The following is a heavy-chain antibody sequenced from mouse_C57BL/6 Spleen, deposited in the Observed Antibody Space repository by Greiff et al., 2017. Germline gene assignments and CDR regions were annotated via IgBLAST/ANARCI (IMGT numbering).Heavy chain of an antibody. CDR1: GFTFSSYG. D-gene: IGHD2-1*01. CDR3: ARVNYDYAMDY. CDR2: ISSGGSYT. J-gene: IGHJ4*01. Sequence: EVHLVESGGDLVKPGGSLKLSCAASGFTFSSYGMSWVRQTPDKRLEWVATISSGGSYTYYPDSVKGRFTLSRDNAKNTLYLQMSSLKSEDTAMYYCARVNYDYAMDYWGQGTSVTVSS. V-gene: IGHV5-6*01.